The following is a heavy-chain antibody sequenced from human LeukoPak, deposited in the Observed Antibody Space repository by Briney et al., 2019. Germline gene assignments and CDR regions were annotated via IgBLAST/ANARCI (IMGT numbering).Heavy chain of an antibody. Sequence: GGSLRLSCIASGFTFSNYDMHWVRQATGKGLEWVSAIGIAGDTSYPGSVKGRFTISRENAKSSLYLHMNSLRAGDTAVYYCARRVPSKTSGMDVWGQGTTVTVSS. D-gene: IGHD2-2*01. V-gene: IGHV3-13*01. CDR3: ARRVPSKTSGMDV. CDR2: IGIAGDT. J-gene: IGHJ6*02. CDR1: GFTFSNYD.